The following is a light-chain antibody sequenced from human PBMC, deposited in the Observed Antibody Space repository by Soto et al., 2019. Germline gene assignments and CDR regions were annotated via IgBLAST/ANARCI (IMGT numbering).Light chain of an antibody. CDR1: SSDVGGYNF. CDR3: CSYAGSYTWV. J-gene: IGLJ3*02. Sequence: QSALTQPRSVSGSPGQSVTISCTGTSSDVGGYNFVSWHQLHPGKAPKLMIYDVSKRPSGVPDRFSGSKSGNTASLTISGLQAEDEADYYCCSYAGSYTWVFGGGTKVTVL. V-gene: IGLV2-11*01. CDR2: DVS.